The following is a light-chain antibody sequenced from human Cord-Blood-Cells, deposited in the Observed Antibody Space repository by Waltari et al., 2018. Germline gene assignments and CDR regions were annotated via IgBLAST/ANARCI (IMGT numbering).Light chain of an antibody. CDR3: QKYNSALFT. Sequence: DIQMIQSPSPLSAPVGARVTITCRASTSISNYLAWYQQKPGKVPKLLIYAASTLQSGVPSRFSGSGSGTDFTLTISSLQPEDVATYYCQKYNSALFTFGPGTKVDIK. V-gene: IGKV1-27*01. CDR1: TSISNY. J-gene: IGKJ3*01. CDR2: AAS.